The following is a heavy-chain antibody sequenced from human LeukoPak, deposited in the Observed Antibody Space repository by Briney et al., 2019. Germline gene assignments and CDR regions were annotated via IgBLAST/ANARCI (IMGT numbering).Heavy chain of an antibody. J-gene: IGHJ4*02. D-gene: IGHD3-10*01. V-gene: IGHV4-34*01. CDR1: GGSFSGYY. CDR2: INHSGST. Sequence: PSETLSLTCAVYGGSFSGYYWSWIRQTPGKELEWIGEINHSGSTNYNPSLKSRVTISVDTSKNQFSLKLSSVTAADTAVYYCAGTYGSGSYRSWGQGTLVTVSS. CDR3: AGTYGSGSYRS.